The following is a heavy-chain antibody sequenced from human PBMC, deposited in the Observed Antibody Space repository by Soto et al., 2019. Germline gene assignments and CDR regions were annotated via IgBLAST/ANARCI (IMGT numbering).Heavy chain of an antibody. V-gene: IGHV3-23*01. CDR1: GFTFSSYA. Sequence: GGSLRLSCAASGFTFSSYAMSWVRRAPGKGLEWVSAISGSGGSTYYADSVKGRFTISRDNSKNTLYLQMNSLRAEDTAVYYCAKDDLPVGSSWYYFDYWGQGTLVTVSS. J-gene: IGHJ4*02. D-gene: IGHD6-13*01. CDR3: AKDDLPVGSSWYYFDY. CDR2: ISGSGGST.